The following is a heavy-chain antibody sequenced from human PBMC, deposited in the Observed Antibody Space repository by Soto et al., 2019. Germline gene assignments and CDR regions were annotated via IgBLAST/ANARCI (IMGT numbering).Heavy chain of an antibody. D-gene: IGHD2-2*01. V-gene: IGHV3-23*01. CDR3: AKDLSSTYYYYGRDV. CDR2: ISGSGGSI. CDR1: GFTFSSYA. J-gene: IGHJ6*02. Sequence: GGSLRLSCAASGFTFSSYAMSWVRQAPGEGQEWVSDISGSGGSIYYADSVKGRFTISRDNSMNTLYLQMNSLRAEDTAVYYCAKDLSSTYYYYGRDVGGQGPTVTVSS.